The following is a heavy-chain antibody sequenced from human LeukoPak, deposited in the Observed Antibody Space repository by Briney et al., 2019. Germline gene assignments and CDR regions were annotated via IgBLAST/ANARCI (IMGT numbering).Heavy chain of an antibody. D-gene: IGHD5-12*01. CDR1: GFTFSSYG. J-gene: IGHJ4*02. CDR2: ISYDGSNK. Sequence: PGGSLRLSCAASGFTFSSYGMHWVRQAPGKGLEWVAVISYDGSNKYYADSVKGRFTISRDNAKNSLYLQMHSLRAEDTAVYYCARDRPESGYDYDYWGQGTLVTVSS. CDR3: ARDRPESGYDYDY. V-gene: IGHV3-30*03.